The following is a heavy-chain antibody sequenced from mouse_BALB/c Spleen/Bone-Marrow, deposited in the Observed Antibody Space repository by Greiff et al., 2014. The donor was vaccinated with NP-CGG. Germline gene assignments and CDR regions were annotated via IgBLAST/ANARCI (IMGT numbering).Heavy chain of an antibody. CDR1: GFGFSSSD. CDR2: ISSGGGST. Sequence: EVKLQESGGGLVKPGGSLKLSCAASGFGFSSSDMSWVRQTPEKRLEWVAYISSGGGSTYYPDTVKGRFTISRDNAEDTLYLQMSSLKSEDTAMYYCATHYYGRFDYWGQGTTLTVSS. D-gene: IGHD1-2*01. V-gene: IGHV5-12-1*01. J-gene: IGHJ2*01. CDR3: ATHYYGRFDY.